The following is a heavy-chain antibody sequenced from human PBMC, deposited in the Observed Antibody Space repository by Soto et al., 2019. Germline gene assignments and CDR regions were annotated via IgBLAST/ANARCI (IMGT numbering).Heavy chain of an antibody. CDR3: ARKIDAFDI. Sequence: AXVKVSSEASCYTFTSDGITWVRQAPGQGIEWMGWISAYNGNTNYAQKLQGRVTMTTDTSTSTAYMELRSLRSDDTAVYYCARKIDAFDIWGQGTMVTVSS. CDR2: ISAYNGNT. CDR1: CYTFTSDG. V-gene: IGHV1-18*01. J-gene: IGHJ3*02.